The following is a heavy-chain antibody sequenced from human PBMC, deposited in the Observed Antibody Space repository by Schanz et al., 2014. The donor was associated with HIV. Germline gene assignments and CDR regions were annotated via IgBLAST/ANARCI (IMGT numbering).Heavy chain of an antibody. V-gene: IGHV3-23*01. CDR1: GFAFNSYA. CDR3: ARASFDTNSTNSIIHGMDV. D-gene: IGHD2-2*02. Sequence: EVQLLESGGGLVQPGGSLRLSCAASGFAFNSYAMSWVRQAPGKGLECVSVISGSGTTAYYADSVKGRFTISRDNAKNSLYLQMNSLRDEDTAVYYCARASFDTNSTNSIIHGMDVWGQGTTVTVSS. CDR2: ISGSGTTA. J-gene: IGHJ6*02.